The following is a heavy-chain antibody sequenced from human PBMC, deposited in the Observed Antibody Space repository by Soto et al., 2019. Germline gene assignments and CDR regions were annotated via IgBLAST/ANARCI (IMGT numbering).Heavy chain of an antibody. CDR3: ATDSGGPPLNRFAP. V-gene: IGHV4-31*03. J-gene: IGHJ5*02. CDR1: GGSLREFGHF. Sequence: TSETLSLTCTVSGGSLREFGHFWTWIRQRPGRGLEWIGYSTYTGVTYYSPSLQSRISISVDTSKNQFSLTLNSVTAADTAVYYCATDSGGPPLNRFAPWGQGTLVTVSS. D-gene: IGHD3-16*01. CDR2: STYTGVT.